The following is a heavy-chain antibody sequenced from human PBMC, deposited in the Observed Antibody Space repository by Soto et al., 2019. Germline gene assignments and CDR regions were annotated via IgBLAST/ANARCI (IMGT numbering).Heavy chain of an antibody. J-gene: IGHJ5*02. CDR2: IYYSGST. V-gene: IGHV4-61*01. Sequence: SETLSLTCTVSGGSVSSGTYYWSWIRQPPGKGLEWIGYIYYSGSTNYNPSLKSRVTISVDTSKNQFSLKLSSVTAADTAVYYCAEITIFGVVISWGQGTRVTVSS. CDR1: GGSVSSGTYY. D-gene: IGHD3-3*01. CDR3: AEITIFGVVIS.